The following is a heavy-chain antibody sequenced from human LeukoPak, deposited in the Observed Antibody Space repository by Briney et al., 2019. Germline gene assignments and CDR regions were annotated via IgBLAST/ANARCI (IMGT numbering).Heavy chain of an antibody. D-gene: IGHD6-19*01. Sequence: GRSLRLSCAASGFTFDDYAMHWVRQAPGKGLEWVSGISWNSGSIGYADSVKGRFTISRDNAKNSLYLQMNSLRAEDMALYYCAKGEKKWLARQPNYWGQGTLVTVSS. J-gene: IGHJ4*02. CDR2: ISWNSGSI. CDR1: GFTFDDYA. V-gene: IGHV3-9*03. CDR3: AKGEKKWLARQPNY.